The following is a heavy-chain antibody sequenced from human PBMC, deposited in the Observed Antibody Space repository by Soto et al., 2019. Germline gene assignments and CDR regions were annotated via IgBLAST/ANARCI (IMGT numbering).Heavy chain of an antibody. V-gene: IGHV4-31*03. CDR2: IYDSGST. Sequence: QVQLQESGPGLVKPSQTLSLTCTVSGGSISGGYYWSWIRQHPGKGLEWIGYIYDSGSTYYDSSLKSRVTIAVDTSKNQFSRKLSSMTAADTAVYYCARAKGRIYFDHWGQGTLVTVSS. J-gene: IGHJ4*02. CDR1: GGSISGGYY. D-gene: IGHD2-15*01. CDR3: ARAKGRIYFDH.